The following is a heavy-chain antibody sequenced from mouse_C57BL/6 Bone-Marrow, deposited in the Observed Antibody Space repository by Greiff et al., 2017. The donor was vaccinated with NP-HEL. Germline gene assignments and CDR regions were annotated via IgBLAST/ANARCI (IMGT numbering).Heavy chain of an antibody. CDR1: GFNIKDYY. CDR2: IDPEDGDT. D-gene: IGHD1-1*01. J-gene: IGHJ4*01. CDR3: TTCVITTVVATWDMDY. Sequence: VQLQQSGAELVRPGASVKLSCTASGFNIKDYYMHWVKQRPEQGLEWIGRIDPEDGDTEYAPKFQGKATMTADTSSNTAYLQLSSLTSEDTAVYYCTTCVITTVVATWDMDYWGQGTSVTVSS. V-gene: IGHV14-1*01.